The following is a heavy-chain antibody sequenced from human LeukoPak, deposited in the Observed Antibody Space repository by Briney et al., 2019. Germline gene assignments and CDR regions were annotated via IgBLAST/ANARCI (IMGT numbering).Heavy chain of an antibody. Sequence: PSQTLSLTCVVSGGSVSGYYWGWIRQPPGRGLEWIGYVYYSGSTNYNPSFKSRITISVDTSRNQFSLQLSSVTAADTAVYYCARIHRYCSGGACYVLDNWGQGTLVAVSS. CDR2: VYYSGST. CDR3: ARIHRYCSGGACYVLDN. D-gene: IGHD2-15*01. J-gene: IGHJ4*02. V-gene: IGHV4-59*02. CDR1: GGSVSGYY.